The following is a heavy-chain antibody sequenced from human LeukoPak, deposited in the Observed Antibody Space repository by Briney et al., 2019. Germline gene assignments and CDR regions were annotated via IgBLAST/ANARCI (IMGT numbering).Heavy chain of an antibody. D-gene: IGHD5-12*01. J-gene: IGHJ4*02. CDR1: GGSISSYY. CDR2: IYYSGST. Sequence: SETLSLTCTVSGGSISSYYWSWIRQPPGKGLEWIGYIYYSGSTNYNPSLKSRVTISVDTSNNQFSLKLSSVTAADTAVYYCARDDSGYDYFDNWGQGTLSPSPQ. V-gene: IGHV4-59*01. CDR3: ARDDSGYDYFDN.